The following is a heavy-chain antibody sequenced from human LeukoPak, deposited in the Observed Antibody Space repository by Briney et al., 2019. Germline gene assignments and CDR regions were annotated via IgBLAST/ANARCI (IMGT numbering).Heavy chain of an antibody. V-gene: IGHV3-21*04. CDR1: GFIFSSYS. D-gene: IGHD2/OR15-2a*01. Sequence: GGSLRLSCAVSGFIFSSYSMNWVRQAPGKGLEWVSSISTSSIYIYYADSVKGRFTISRDNAKNSLYLQMNSLRAEDTAVYYCARSFSVNAFDIWGQGTMVTVSS. J-gene: IGHJ3*02. CDR3: ARSFSVNAFDI. CDR2: ISTSSIYI.